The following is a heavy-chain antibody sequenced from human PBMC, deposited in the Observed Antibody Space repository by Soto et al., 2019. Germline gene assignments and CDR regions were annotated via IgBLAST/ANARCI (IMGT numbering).Heavy chain of an antibody. V-gene: IGHV4-39*01. D-gene: IGHD7-27*01. J-gene: IGHJ4*02. Sequence: QLQLQESGPGLVKPSETLSLTCTVSSVSISSAGYYWGWIRQPPGKGLEWIGSIYYSGNTYYKPSLKSRVTISVDTSKNQFSLKLSSVTAADTAVHYCARQLGGYFDYWGQGTLVTVSS. CDR3: ARQLGGYFDY. CDR1: SVSISSAGYY. CDR2: IYYSGNT.